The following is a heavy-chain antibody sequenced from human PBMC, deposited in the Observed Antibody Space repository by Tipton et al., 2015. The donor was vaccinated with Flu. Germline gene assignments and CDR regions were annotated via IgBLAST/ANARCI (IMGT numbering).Heavy chain of an antibody. D-gene: IGHD3-3*01. J-gene: IGHJ4*02. V-gene: IGHV1-46*04. CDR1: GYTFTSYY. Sequence: QLVQSGAEVKKPGASVKVSCKASGYTFTSYYMHWVRQAPGQGLEWMGIINPSGGSTSYAQKLQGRVTMTRDTSTSTVYMELSSLRSEDTAVYYCARDVGSQKFWSGGLDYWGQGTLVTVSS. CDR2: INPSGGST. CDR3: ARDVGSQKFWSGGLDY.